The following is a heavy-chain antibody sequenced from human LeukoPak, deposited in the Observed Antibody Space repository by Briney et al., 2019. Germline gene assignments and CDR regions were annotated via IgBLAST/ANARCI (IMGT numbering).Heavy chain of an antibody. CDR3: AREHSSSRRPFDY. D-gene: IGHD6-13*01. V-gene: IGHV4-38-2*02. J-gene: IGHJ4*02. CDR2: IYHSGST. Sequence: SETLSLTCAVSGYSISSGYYWGWIRQPPGKGLEWIGSIYHSGSTYYNPSLKSRVTISVDTSKNQFSLKLSSVTAADTAVYYCAREHSSSRRPFDYWGQGTLVTVSS. CDR1: GYSISSGYY.